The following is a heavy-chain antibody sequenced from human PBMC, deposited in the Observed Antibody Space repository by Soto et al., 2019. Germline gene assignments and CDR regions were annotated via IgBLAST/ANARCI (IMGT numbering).Heavy chain of an antibody. V-gene: IGHV1-18*01. CDR1: GYTFTSYG. CDR3: ARWGPGGSGWYITDY. D-gene: IGHD6-19*01. CDR2: ISAYNGNT. J-gene: IGHJ4*02. Sequence: GASVKVSCKASGYTFTSYGISWVRQAPGQGLEWMGWISAYNGNTNYAQKLQGRVTMTTDTSTSTAYMELRSLRSDDTAVYYCARWGPGGSGWYITDYWGQGTLVTVPQ.